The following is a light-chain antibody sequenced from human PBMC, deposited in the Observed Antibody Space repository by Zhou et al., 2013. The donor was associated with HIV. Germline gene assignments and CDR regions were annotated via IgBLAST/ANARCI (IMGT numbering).Light chain of an antibody. Sequence: EIVMTQSPAXLSVSPGERAXLSCRASQSVSSNLAWYQQKPGQAPRLLIYGASTRATGVPARFSGSGSGRDFTLTISGLQPEDFALYYCQQYDTWPSFGQGTKLQIK. CDR3: QQYDTWPS. CDR2: GAS. J-gene: IGKJ2*01. V-gene: IGKV3-15*01. CDR1: QSVSSN.